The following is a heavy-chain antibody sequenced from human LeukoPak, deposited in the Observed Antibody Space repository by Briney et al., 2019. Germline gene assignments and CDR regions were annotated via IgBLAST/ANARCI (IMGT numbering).Heavy chain of an antibody. CDR1: GGSVSSGDYY. Sequence: SQTLSLTCTVSGGSVSSGDYYWTWIRQPAGKGLEWIGRIYTSGSTNYNPSLKSRVTISVDTSKNQFSLKLSSVTAADTAVYYCARVGRIFGVGYYYYMDVWGKGTTVTVSS. D-gene: IGHD3-3*01. V-gene: IGHV4-61*02. CDR2: IYTSGST. CDR3: ARVGRIFGVGYYYYMDV. J-gene: IGHJ6*03.